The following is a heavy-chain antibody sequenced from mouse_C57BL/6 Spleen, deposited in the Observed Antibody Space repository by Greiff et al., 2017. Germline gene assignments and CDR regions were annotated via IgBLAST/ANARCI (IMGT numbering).Heavy chain of an antibody. J-gene: IGHJ4*01. CDR3: ARDYYYGSSYDYAMDY. V-gene: IGHV5-6*01. CDR1: GFTFSSYG. Sequence: EVTVVESGGDLVKPGGSLTLSCAASGFTFSSYGMSWVRQTPDKRLEWVATISSGGSYTYYPDSVKGRFTISRDNAKNTLYLQMSSLKSEDTAMYYCARDYYYGSSYDYAMDYWGQGTSGTVSS. D-gene: IGHD1-1*01. CDR2: ISSGGSYT.